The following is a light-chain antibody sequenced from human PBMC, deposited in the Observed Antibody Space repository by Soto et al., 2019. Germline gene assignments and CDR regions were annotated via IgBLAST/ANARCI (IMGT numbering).Light chain of an antibody. CDR3: QQSFSTPYT. J-gene: IGKJ2*01. CDR1: QRINKY. Sequence: IQMTQSPSSLSASVGDSVTIPCRASQRINKYLNWYQQRSGRAPRLLIHTASSLHSRVPSRFSGSGSGSHFTLTISRLQPEDFAPYSCQQSFSTPYTFGQGTKWEI. V-gene: IGKV1-39*01. CDR2: TAS.